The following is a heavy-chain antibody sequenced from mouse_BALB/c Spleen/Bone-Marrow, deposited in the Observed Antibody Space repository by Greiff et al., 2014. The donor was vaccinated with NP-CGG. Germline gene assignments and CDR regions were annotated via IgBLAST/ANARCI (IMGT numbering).Heavy chain of an antibody. Sequence: EVQLQQSGPSLVKPSQTLSLTCSVTGDSITSGYWNWIRKFPGNKLEYMGYISSSGSTYYNPSLKRRISITRDTSKNQYYLQLKSVTTEDTATYFCATQGYYGNSGFVYWGQGTLVTVSA. CDR1: GDSITSGY. J-gene: IGHJ3*01. D-gene: IGHD2-1*01. CDR3: ATQGYYGNSGFVY. V-gene: IGHV3-8*02. CDR2: ISSSGST.